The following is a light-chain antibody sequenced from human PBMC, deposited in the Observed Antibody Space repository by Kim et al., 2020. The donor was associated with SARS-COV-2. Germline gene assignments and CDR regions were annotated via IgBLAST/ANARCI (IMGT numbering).Light chain of an antibody. CDR3: SSYTSSSTPYV. J-gene: IGLJ1*01. V-gene: IGLV2-14*03. CDR1: SSDVGGYNY. CDR2: DVN. Sequence: QSITNSCTGTSSDVGGYNYVSWYQQHPGKAPKLMIYDVNNRPSGVSNRFSGSKSGNTASLTISGLQAEDEADYYCSSYTSSSTPYVFGTGTKVTVL.